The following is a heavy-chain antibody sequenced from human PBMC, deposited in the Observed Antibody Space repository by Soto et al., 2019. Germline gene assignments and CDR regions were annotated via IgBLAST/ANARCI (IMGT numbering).Heavy chain of an antibody. D-gene: IGHD4-4*01. CDR2: IYYSGST. CDR3: ARSYSSSDNWFDP. Sequence: PSETLYLTWPVSGGYISSRGYYWRWLRQHPGKGLEWIGYIYYSGSTYYNPSLKSRVTISVDTSKNQFSLKLSSVTAADTAVYYCARSYSSSDNWFDPRGQGTLV. CDR1: GGYISSRGYY. J-gene: IGHJ5*02. V-gene: IGHV4-31*02.